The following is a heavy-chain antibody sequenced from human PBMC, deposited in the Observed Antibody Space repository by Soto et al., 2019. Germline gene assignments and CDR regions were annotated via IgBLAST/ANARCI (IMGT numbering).Heavy chain of an antibody. D-gene: IGHD2-2*01. CDR3: ARSAQDELVPNDS. CDR1: GFTFSNFV. CDR2: IWADGTND. Sequence: QVQLVESGGGVVQPGRSLTLSCAASGFTFSNFVFHWVRQAPGKGLEWVAIIWADGTNDYYADSVKGRFTISRDNSKNTLYLQMKSLRVDDTAVYYCARSAQDELVPNDSWCQGTLVTVSS. J-gene: IGHJ4*02. V-gene: IGHV3-33*01.